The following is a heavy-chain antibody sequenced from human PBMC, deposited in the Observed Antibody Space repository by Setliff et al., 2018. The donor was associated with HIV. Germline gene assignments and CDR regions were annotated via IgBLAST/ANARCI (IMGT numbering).Heavy chain of an antibody. J-gene: IGHJ4*02. CDR1: GGSISSSGYY. V-gene: IGHV4-39*01. CDR2: IYYSGST. Sequence: KASETLSLTCTVSGGSISSSGYYWGWIRQPPGKGLEWIGSIYYSGSTYYKPSLKSRVTISVDTSKNQFSLKLSSVTAADTAVYYCARQGQLGSEWGQGTLVTVSS. D-gene: IGHD1-1*01. CDR3: ARQGQLGSE.